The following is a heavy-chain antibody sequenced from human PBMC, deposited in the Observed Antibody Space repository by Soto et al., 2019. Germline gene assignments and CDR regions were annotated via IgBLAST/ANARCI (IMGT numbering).Heavy chain of an antibody. CDR1: GFTFSSYA. J-gene: IGHJ4*02. CDR2: ITSSGADT. Sequence: GGSLRLSCAASGFTFSSYAMSWVRQAPAKGLEWVSVITSSGADTYSADSVRGRFTISRDNSKNTLYLQMNSLTVEDTAVYFCATGGPTNLHQFDYWGQGSLVTVSS. V-gene: IGHV3-23*01. D-gene: IGHD5-12*01. CDR3: ATGGPTNLHQFDY.